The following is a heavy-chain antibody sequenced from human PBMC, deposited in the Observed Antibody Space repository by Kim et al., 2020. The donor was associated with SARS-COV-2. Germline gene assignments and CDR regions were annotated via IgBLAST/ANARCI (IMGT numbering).Heavy chain of an antibody. CDR2: ISGSGGST. Sequence: GGSLRLSCAASGFTFSSFGMSWVRQAPGKGLEWVSAISGSGGSTCYADSVKGRFTISRDNAKNTLYLRMNSLRAEDTAVYYCAKESTIRKWDLPLVAFDYWGQGTLVTVSS. J-gene: IGHJ4*02. CDR3: AKESTIRKWDLPLVAFDY. CDR1: GFTFSSFG. V-gene: IGHV3-23*01. D-gene: IGHD1-26*01.